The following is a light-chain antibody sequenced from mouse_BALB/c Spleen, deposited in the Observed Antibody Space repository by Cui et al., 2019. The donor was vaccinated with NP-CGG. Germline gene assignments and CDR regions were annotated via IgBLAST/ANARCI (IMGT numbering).Light chain of an antibody. J-gene: IGLJ1*01. CDR1: TGAVTTSNY. V-gene: IGLV1*01. CDR2: GTN. Sequence: QLVVTPASARITSSGETVTLTGRSSTGAVTTSNYANWVQEKPNHLFTGLIGGTNNRAPGVPARFSGSLIGNKAALTITGAQTEDEAIYFCALWYNNHWVFGGGTKLTVL. CDR3: ALWYNNHWV.